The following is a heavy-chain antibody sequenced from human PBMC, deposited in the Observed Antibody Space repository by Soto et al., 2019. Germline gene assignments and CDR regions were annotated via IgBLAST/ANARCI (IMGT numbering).Heavy chain of an antibody. CDR2: IIPVLGVE. CDR3: ASATAGVDAFHD. Sequence: QVQLVQSGAEVKNRGSSVKVSCKASGDTLSRSTISWVLQAPGQRLEWMGRIIPVLGVENHAQTFQGRVTLTADKSTRTADLELRSLKSEDTVIYYCASATAGVDAFHDWGQGTRVTVSS. D-gene: IGHD1-1*01. V-gene: IGHV1-69*02. CDR1: GDTLSRST. J-gene: IGHJ4*02.